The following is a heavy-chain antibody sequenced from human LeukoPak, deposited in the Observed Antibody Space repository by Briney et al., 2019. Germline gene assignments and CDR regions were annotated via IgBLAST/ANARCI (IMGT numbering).Heavy chain of an antibody. CDR2: INTNTGNP. Sequence: ASVKVSCKASGYTFTSYAMNWVRQAPGQGLEWMGWINTNTGNPTYAQGFTGRFVFSLDTSVSTAYLQISSLKAEDTAVYYCARHDRYFDWSYYYYYYYMDVWGKGTTVTVSS. V-gene: IGHV7-4-1*02. J-gene: IGHJ6*03. CDR3: ARHDRYFDWSYYYYYYYMDV. CDR1: GYTFTSYA. D-gene: IGHD3-9*01.